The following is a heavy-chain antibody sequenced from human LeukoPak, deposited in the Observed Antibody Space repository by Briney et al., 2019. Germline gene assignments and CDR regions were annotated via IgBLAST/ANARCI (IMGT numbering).Heavy chain of an antibody. CDR3: ARRANHYDSSGHALDV. V-gene: IGHV4-31*03. CDR1: GGSISSGGYY. Sequence: SETLSLTCTVSGGSISSGGYYSSWIRQHPGKGLEWIGYIYYSRSTYYNPSLKSRVTISVDTSKHQFSLKLSSVSAADTVVYYCARRANHYDSSGHALDVWGQGTTVTVSS. D-gene: IGHD3-22*01. J-gene: IGHJ6*01. CDR2: IYYSRST.